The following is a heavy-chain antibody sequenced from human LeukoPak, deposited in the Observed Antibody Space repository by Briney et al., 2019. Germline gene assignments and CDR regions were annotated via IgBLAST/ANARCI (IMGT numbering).Heavy chain of an antibody. CDR1: GYSISSGYY. J-gene: IGHJ4*02. Sequence: SETLSLTRAVSGYSISSGYYWGWIRQPPGKGLEWIGSIYHSGSTYYNPSLKSRVTISVDTSKNQFSLKLSSVTAADTAVYYCARRPATPLYYFDYWGQGTLVTVSS. CDR2: IYHSGST. CDR3: ARRPATPLYYFDY. V-gene: IGHV4-38-2*01.